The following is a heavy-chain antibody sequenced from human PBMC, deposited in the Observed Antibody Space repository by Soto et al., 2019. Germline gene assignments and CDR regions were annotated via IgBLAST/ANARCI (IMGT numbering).Heavy chain of an antibody. CDR1: GGSITSTSYF. V-gene: IGHV4-39*01. J-gene: IGHJ4*02. D-gene: IGHD6-19*01. CDR2: IYYSGTT. Sequence: PSETLSLTCTVSGGSITSTSYFWGWIRQPPGKGLEWLGNIYYSGTTYYKPSLKSRVTISADTSKNQLSLKLKSVTAADTAVYYCASGGIAVAAAFDSWGQGTLVTVSS. CDR3: ASGGIAVAAAFDS.